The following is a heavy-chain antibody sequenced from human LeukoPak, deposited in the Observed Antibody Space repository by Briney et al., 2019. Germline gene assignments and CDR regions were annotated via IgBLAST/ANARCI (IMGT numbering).Heavy chain of an antibody. CDR1: GGSINSYY. CDR3: ARDHSSGYNDY. D-gene: IGHD3-22*01. V-gene: IGHV4-59*01. CDR2: IHYSGST. Sequence: SETLSLTCAVSGGSINSYYWTWIRQPPGKALEWIGYIHYSGSTNYNPSLKSRVTISVDTSKNQFSLKLSSVTAADTAVYYCARDHSSGYNDYWGQGTLVTVPS. J-gene: IGHJ4*02.